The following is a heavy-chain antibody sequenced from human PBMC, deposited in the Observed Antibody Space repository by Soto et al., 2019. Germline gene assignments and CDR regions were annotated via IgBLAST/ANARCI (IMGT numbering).Heavy chain of an antibody. CDR2: IYSGGST. J-gene: IGHJ3*02. CDR1: GFTVSSNY. CDR3: ARWPVGVDAFDI. V-gene: IGHV3-53*01. Sequence: PGGSLRLSCAASGFTVSSNYMSWVRQAPGKGLEWVSVIYSGGSTYYADSVKGRFTISRDNSKNTLFLQMNSLRAEDTAVYYCARWPVGVDAFDIWGQGTMVTVSS.